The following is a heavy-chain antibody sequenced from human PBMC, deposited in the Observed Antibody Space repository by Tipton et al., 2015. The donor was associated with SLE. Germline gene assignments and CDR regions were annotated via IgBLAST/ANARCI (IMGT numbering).Heavy chain of an antibody. CDR1: GGSFSVYY. D-gene: IGHD2-15*01. J-gene: IGHJ4*02. Sequence: TLSLTCAFYGGSFSVYYWTWIRQPPGRGLEWIGEINHSGSTNYNPSLKSRVTISGYTSKNQFSLKLRSVTAADAAVYYCARRCAEGRGYGGQGTLVTVAS. V-gene: IGHV4-34*01. CDR2: INHSGST. CDR3: ARRCAEGRGY.